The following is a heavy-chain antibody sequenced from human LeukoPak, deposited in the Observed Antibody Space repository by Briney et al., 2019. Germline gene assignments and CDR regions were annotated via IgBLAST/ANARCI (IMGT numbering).Heavy chain of an antibody. Sequence: ASVKVSCTASGYTFTSYYIHWVRQAPGQGLEWMGIINPAGGSTTYAQKFQGSRLTLTRDTSTSTVYMELSSLRSEDTAVYYCARGIYSYSTPFDYWGQGTLVTVSS. J-gene: IGHJ4*02. CDR1: GYTFTSYY. CDR2: INPAGGST. V-gene: IGHV1-46*01. D-gene: IGHD2/OR15-2a*01. CDR3: ARGIYSYSTPFDY.